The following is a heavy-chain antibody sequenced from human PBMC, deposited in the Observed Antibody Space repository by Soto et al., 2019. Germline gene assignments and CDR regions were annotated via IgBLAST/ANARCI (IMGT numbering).Heavy chain of an antibody. V-gene: IGHV3-21*06. CDR1: GFTFSSYW. CDR2: ISSRSSLI. J-gene: IGHJ5*02. D-gene: IGHD6-19*01. Sequence: GGSLRLSCAASGFTFSSYWMSWVRRAPGQGLEWVAYISSRSSLILYADSVRGRFAISRDNALNSLYLQMNSPRDEDTAIYYCARERGEYDSGWYIDRWGQGTPVTVSS. CDR3: ARERGEYDSGWYIDR.